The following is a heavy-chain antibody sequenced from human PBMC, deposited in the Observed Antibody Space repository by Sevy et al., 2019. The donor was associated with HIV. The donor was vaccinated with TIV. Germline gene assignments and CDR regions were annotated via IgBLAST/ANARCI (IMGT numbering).Heavy chain of an antibody. D-gene: IGHD6-19*01. CDR1: GYTFTSYG. CDR3: ARDILAVAGPRSLFDY. CDR2: ISAYNGNT. V-gene: IGHV1-18*04. Sequence: ASVKVSCKATGYTFTSYGISWVRQAPGQGLEWMGWISAYNGNTNYAQKLQGRVTMTTDTSTSTAYMELRSLRSDDTAVYYCARDILAVAGPRSLFDYWGQGTLVTVSS. J-gene: IGHJ4*02.